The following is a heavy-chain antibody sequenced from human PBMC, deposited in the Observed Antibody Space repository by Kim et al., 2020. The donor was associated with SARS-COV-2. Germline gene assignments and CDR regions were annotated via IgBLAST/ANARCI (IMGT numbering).Heavy chain of an antibody. D-gene: IGHD3-22*01. V-gene: IGHV3-9*01. CDR2: ISWNSGSI. J-gene: IGHJ4*02. Sequence: GGSLRLSCAASGFTFDDYAMHWVRQAPGKGLEWVSGISWNSGSIGYADSVKGRFTISRDNAKNSLYLQMNSLRAEDTALYYCAKVMGYYYDSSGYFDYWGQGTLVTVSS. CDR1: GFTFDDYA. CDR3: AKVMGYYYDSSGYFDY.